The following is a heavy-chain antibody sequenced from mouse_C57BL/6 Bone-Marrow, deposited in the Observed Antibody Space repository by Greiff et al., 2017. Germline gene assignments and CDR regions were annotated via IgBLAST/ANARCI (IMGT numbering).Heavy chain of an antibody. D-gene: IGHD1-1*01. CDR2: IYPSDSET. V-gene: IGHV1-61*01. CDR1: GYTFTSYW. J-gene: IGHJ2*01. CDR3: ARGSLYYYGSSYYFDY. Sequence: VQLQQPGAELVRPGSSVKLSCKASGYTFTSYWMDWVKQRPGQGLEWIGNIYPSDSETHYNQKFKDKATLTVDKSSSTAYMQLSSLTSEDSAVYYCARGSLYYYGSSYYFDYWGQGTTLTVSS.